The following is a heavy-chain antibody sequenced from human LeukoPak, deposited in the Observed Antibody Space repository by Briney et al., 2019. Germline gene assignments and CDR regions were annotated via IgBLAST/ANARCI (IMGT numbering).Heavy chain of an antibody. Sequence: PGGSLRLSCAASGFTFSSYSMNWVRQAPGKGLEWVSSISSSSSYIYYADSVKGRFTISRDNAKNSLYLQMNSLRAEDTAVYYCARDNRGSYFSDYWGQGTLVTVSS. J-gene: IGHJ4*02. CDR3: ARDNRGSYFSDY. CDR2: ISSSSSYI. CDR1: GFTFSSYS. D-gene: IGHD1-26*01. V-gene: IGHV3-21*01.